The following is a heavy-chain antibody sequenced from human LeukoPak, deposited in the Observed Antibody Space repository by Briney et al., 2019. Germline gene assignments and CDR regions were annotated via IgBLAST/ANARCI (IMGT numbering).Heavy chain of an antibody. V-gene: IGHV3-64*02. J-gene: IGHJ4*02. CDR2: ISTSGGTT. CDR3: ARDSNYYGSGSYYRLYYFDY. Sequence: GGSLRLSCAASGFTFSNYAMHWVRQAPGKGLEYVSAISTSGGTTYYADSVKDRFTISRDNSKSTLFLQMGGLRAEDTAVYYCARDSNYYGSGSYYRLYYFDYWGQGTLVTVSS. D-gene: IGHD3-10*01. CDR1: GFTFSNYA.